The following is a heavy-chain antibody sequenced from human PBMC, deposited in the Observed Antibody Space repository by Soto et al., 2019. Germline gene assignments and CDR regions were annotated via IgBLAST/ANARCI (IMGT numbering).Heavy chain of an antibody. Sequence: SETLSLTCTVSGGSISSGGYYWSWIRQHPGKGLEWIGYIYYSGSTYYNPSLKSRVTISVDTSKNQFSLKLSSVTAADTAVYYCARGFGGDYVFLAWFDPGGREPLVTV. D-gene: IGHD3-16*01. V-gene: IGHV4-31*03. CDR3: ARGFGGDYVFLAWFDP. CDR1: GGSISSGGYY. J-gene: IGHJ5*02. CDR2: IYYSGST.